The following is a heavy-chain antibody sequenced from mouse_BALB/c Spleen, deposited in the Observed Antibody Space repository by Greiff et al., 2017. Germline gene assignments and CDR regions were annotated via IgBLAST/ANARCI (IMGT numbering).Heavy chain of an antibody. J-gene: IGHJ2*01. D-gene: IGHD2-10*01. CDR2: INPGSGGT. CDR3: ARAYYGNYGYFDY. CDR1: GYAFTNYL. V-gene: IGHV1-54*03. Sequence: QVQLKESGAELVRPGTSVKVSCKASGYAFTNYLIEWVKQRPGQGLEWIGVINPGSGGTNYNEKFKGKATLTADKSSSTAYMQLSSLTSDDSAVYFCARAYYGNYGYFDYWGQGTTLTVSS.